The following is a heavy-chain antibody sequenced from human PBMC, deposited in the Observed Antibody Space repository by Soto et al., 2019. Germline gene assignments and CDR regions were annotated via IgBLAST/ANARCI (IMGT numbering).Heavy chain of an antibody. CDR1: GFIFSDYS. D-gene: IGHD3-16*01. V-gene: IGHV3-48*01. J-gene: IGHJ4*02. CDR3: VRGHVFRDY. CDR2: INRETTNI. Sequence: EVQLVESGGGLAQPGGSLRLSCVASGFIFSDYSMHWVRQAPGKGLEWISYINRETTNIYYADSVKGRFTISRDNAKDSLYRQMNRLRGEDTAVYYCVRGHVFRDYWGQGTLVTVSS.